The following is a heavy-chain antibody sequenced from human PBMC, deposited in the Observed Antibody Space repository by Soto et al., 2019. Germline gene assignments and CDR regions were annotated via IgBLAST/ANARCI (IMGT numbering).Heavy chain of an antibody. Sequence: GGSLRLSCAASGFDFSYYSMSWVRQAPGKGLEWVSAISGSGGSTYYADSVKGRFTISRDNSKNTLYLQMNSLRAEDTAVYYCAKALPRPDIVVVPAANPWGQGTLVTVSS. CDR3: AKALPRPDIVVVPAANP. D-gene: IGHD2-2*01. CDR2: ISGSGGST. J-gene: IGHJ4*02. V-gene: IGHV3-23*01. CDR1: GFDFSYYS.